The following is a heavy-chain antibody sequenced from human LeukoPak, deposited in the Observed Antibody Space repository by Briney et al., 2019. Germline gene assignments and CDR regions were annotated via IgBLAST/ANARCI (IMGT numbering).Heavy chain of an antibody. J-gene: IGHJ4*02. CDR3: ARLSGSYSDY. Sequence: PSETLSLTCTVSGGSISSYYWSWIRQPPGKGLEWIGYIYYSGSTNYNPSLKSRVTISVDTSKNQFSLKLSPVTAADTAVYYCARLSGSYSDYWGQGTLVTVSS. CDR1: GGSISSYY. D-gene: IGHD1-26*01. CDR2: IYYSGST. V-gene: IGHV4-59*01.